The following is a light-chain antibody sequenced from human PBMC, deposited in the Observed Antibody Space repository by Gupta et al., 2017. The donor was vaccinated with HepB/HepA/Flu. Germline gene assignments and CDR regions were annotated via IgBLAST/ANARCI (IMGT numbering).Light chain of an antibody. Sequence: QAALTQPASGAGSPGQSITISCTGTSRDVGSYTLVSWFQHHPGKATKLIIYEVRNRPSGVSNRFSGSKSSNTASLTSSGRQAEDEADYYCCSSAGSVVYGGGTKLTVL. CDR2: EVR. J-gene: IGLJ2*01. V-gene: IGLV2-23*02. CDR1: SRDVGSYTL. CDR3: CSSAGSVV.